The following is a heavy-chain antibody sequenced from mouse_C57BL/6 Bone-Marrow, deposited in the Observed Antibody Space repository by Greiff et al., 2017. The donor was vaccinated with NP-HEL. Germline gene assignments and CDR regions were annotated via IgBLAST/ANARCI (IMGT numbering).Heavy chain of an antibody. CDR1: GFTFSDYY. Sequence: DVKLVESGGGLVQPGGSLKLSCAASGFTFSDYYMYWVRQTPEKRLEWVAYISNGGGSTYYPDTVKGRFTISRDNAKNTLYLQMSRLKSEDTAMYYCARHTGPYAMDYWGQGTSVTVSS. D-gene: IGHD4-1*01. J-gene: IGHJ4*01. CDR3: ARHTGPYAMDY. CDR2: ISNGGGST. V-gene: IGHV5-12*01.